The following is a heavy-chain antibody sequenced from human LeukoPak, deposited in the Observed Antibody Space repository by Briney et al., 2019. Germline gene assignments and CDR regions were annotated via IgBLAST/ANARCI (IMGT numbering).Heavy chain of an antibody. CDR1: GDSFSSNSAS. Sequence: SQTLSLTCAISGDSFSSNSASWNWIRQSPSRGLEWLGRTYYRSKWRNDYAVSVKSRITISPDTSKNQFSLHLNSVTPEDTAVYYCARRLTQYDCFDPWGQGILVTVSS. J-gene: IGHJ5*02. CDR3: ARRLTQYDCFDP. CDR2: TYYRSKWRN. V-gene: IGHV6-1*01. D-gene: IGHD2-2*01.